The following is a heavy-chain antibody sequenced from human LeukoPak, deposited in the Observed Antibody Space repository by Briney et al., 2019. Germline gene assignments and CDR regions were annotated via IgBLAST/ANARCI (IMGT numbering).Heavy chain of an antibody. Sequence: PGGSLRLSCAASGFTFSSYWMSWVRQAPGKGLEGVANIKQDGSEKYYVDSVKGRFTLSRDNAKNSVYLQMNSPRAEDTAVYYCARDRVRREYSDSSGYRPDAFDIWGQGTMVTVSS. V-gene: IGHV3-7*01. CDR1: GFTFSSYW. CDR2: IKQDGSEK. D-gene: IGHD3-22*01. CDR3: ARDRVRREYSDSSGYRPDAFDI. J-gene: IGHJ3*02.